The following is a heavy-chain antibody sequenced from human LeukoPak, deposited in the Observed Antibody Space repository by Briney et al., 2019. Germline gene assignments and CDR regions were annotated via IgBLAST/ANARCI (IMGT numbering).Heavy chain of an antibody. CDR1: GFNFAACA. V-gene: IGHV3-23*01. J-gene: IGHJ4*02. D-gene: IGHD3-9*01. CDR3: AKDLTGYYRPFDN. CDR2: ISGGGTNT. Sequence: GGSLRLSCAASGFNFAACAMSWVRQAPGGGLERVSAISGGGTNTYYADSVKGFFTISRDNSRNMMYLQMNNLRAEDTAIYYCAKDLTGYYRPFDNWGQGTLVTVSS.